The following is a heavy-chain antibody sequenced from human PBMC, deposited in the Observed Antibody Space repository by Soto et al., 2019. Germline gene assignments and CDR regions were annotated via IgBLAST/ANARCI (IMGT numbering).Heavy chain of an antibody. CDR3: ARGFGGDGYNSRDY. V-gene: IGHV1-8*01. CDR2: MNPNSGNT. D-gene: IGHD3-16*01. J-gene: IGHJ4*02. CDR1: GYTFTSYD. Sequence: QVQLVQSGAEVKKPGASVKVSCKASGYTFTSYDINWVRQAAGQGLEWMGLMNPNSGNTVYAQKFQGRVTMTRNTSISTAYMELSSLRSEDTAVYYCARGFGGDGYNSRDYWGQGTLVTVSS.